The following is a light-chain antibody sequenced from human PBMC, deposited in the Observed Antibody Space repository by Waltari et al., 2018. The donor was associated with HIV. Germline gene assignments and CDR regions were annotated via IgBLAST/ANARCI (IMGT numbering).Light chain of an antibody. CDR2: EVR. V-gene: IGLV2-14*01. CDR1: SDDLGTYNS. Sequence: QSALTQPASLSASPGQSIALSCAGTSDDLGTYNSVSWYQPVPGKAPTLVIYEVRNRPSGISNRFSGSKSVTTASLTISGLQPGDEGDYYCTSFTINDTLVFGGGTRLTVL. CDR3: TSFTINDTLV. J-gene: IGLJ3*02.